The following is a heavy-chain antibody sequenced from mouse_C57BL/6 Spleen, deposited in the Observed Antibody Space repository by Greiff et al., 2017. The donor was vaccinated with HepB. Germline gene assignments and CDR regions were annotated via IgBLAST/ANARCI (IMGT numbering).Heavy chain of an antibody. D-gene: IGHD1-1*01. Sequence: VQLQQSGAELVRPGASVTLSCKASGYTFTDYEMHWVKQTPVHGLEWIGAIDPETGGTAYNQKFKGKAILTADKSSSTAYMELRSLTSEDSAVYYCTRPGDYYGSSCGYFDYWGQGTTLTVSS. CDR3: TRPGDYYGSSCGYFDY. CDR2: IDPETGGT. CDR1: GYTFTDYE. J-gene: IGHJ2*01. V-gene: IGHV1-15*01.